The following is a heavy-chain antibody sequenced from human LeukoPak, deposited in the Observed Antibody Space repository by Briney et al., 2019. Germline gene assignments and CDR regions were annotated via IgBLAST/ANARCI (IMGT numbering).Heavy chain of an antibody. V-gene: IGHV3-21*01. CDR1: GFTFSTYS. CDR3: ARLLALGAPDY. CDR2: ISSSSSYI. J-gene: IGHJ4*02. Sequence: GGSLRLSCAASGFTFSTYSMNWVRQAPGKGLEWVSSISSSSSYIYYADSVKGRFTISRDNAKNSLYLQMNSLRAEDTAVYYCARLLALGAPDYWGQGTLVTVSS. D-gene: IGHD1-26*01.